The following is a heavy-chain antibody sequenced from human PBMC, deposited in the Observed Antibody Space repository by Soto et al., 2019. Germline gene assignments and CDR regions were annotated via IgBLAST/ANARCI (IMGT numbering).Heavy chain of an antibody. CDR1: GFTFSSYA. D-gene: IGHD1-26*01. CDR2: ISGSGGST. J-gene: IGHJ4*02. CDR3: AKPSPVIVGATTAYYFDY. Sequence: GGSLRLSCAASGFTFSSYAMSWVRQAPGKGLEWVSAISGSGGSTYYADSVKGRFTISRDNSKNTLYLQMNSLRAEDTAVYYCAKPSPVIVGATTAYYFDYWGQGTLVTVSS. V-gene: IGHV3-23*01.